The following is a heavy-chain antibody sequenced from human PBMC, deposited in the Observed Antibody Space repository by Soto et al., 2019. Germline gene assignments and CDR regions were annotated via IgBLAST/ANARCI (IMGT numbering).Heavy chain of an antibody. CDR1: GFAFGDYA. V-gene: IGHV3-49*03. CDR2: IRSRAYGGTT. Sequence: HPGGSLIPSCTAAGFAFGDYAMSGFRQAPGKELEWVGFIRSRAYGGTTEYAASVKGRFTISRDDSTSIAYLQMNSLKTEDTAVYYCPRVGMTGYYVVGPYDAFDIWGQGTMVTVSS. D-gene: IGHD3-9*01. CDR3: PRVGMTGYYVVGPYDAFDI. J-gene: IGHJ3*02.